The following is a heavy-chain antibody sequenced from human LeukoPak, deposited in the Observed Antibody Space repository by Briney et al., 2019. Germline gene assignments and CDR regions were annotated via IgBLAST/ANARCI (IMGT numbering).Heavy chain of an antibody. V-gene: IGHV3-48*02. Sequence: GGSLPLSCAASGFTFSDYGMNWVRQPPGKGLEWVSYISSASGTIYYADSVKGRFTISRDNAKNSLYLQMNSLRDEDTAVYYCAVGLGYSSGWSADYWGQGTLVSVSS. D-gene: IGHD6-19*01. J-gene: IGHJ4*02. CDR1: GFTFSDYG. CDR2: ISSASGTI. CDR3: AVGLGYSSGWSADY.